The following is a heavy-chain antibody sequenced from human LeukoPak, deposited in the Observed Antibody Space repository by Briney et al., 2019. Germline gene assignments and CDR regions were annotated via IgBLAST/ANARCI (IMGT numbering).Heavy chain of an antibody. CDR2: ISYDGSNK. J-gene: IGHJ4*02. D-gene: IGHD4-17*01. Sequence: GGSLRLSCAASGFTFSSYAMHWARQAPGKGLEWVAVISYDGSNKYYADSVKGRFTISRDNSKNTLYLQMNSLRAEDTVVYYCARGGSDYGPFDYWGQGTLVTVSS. V-gene: IGHV3-30-3*01. CDR1: GFTFSSYA. CDR3: ARGGSDYGPFDY.